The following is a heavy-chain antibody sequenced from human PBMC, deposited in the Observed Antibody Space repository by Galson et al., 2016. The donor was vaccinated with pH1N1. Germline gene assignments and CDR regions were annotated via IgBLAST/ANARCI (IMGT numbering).Heavy chain of an antibody. V-gene: IGHV1-8*01. CDR3: ARGPAYWYFDL. CDR2: MNPNTGNA. J-gene: IGHJ2*01. CDR1: GYTLTSYD. Sequence: SVKVSCKASGYTLTSYDINWVRQATGQGLEWMGWMNPNTGNADYAPKFQGRVTLTRNASINTAYMELSSLTSEDTAVYYCARGPAYWYFDLWGRGTPVIVSS.